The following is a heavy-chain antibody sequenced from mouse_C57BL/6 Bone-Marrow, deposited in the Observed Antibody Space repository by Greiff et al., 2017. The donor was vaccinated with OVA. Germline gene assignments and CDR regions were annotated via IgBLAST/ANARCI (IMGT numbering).Heavy chain of an antibody. CDR1: GYAFSSSW. CDR2: IYPGDGDT. CDR3: ASVYYGNYYAMDY. D-gene: IGHD2-1*01. Sequence: QVQLQQSGPELVKPGASVKISCKASGYAFSSSWMNWVKQRPGKGLEWIGRIYPGDGDTNYNGKFKGKATLTADKSSSPAYMRLSSLTSEDSAVYFCASVYYGNYYAMDYWGQGTSVTVSS. V-gene: IGHV1-82*01. J-gene: IGHJ4*01.